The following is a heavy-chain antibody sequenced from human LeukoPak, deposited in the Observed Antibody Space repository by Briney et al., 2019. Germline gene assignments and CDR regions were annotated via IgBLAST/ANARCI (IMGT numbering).Heavy chain of an antibody. D-gene: IGHD2-15*01. CDR2: IYYSGST. J-gene: IGHJ6*02. V-gene: IGHV4-61*01. Sequence: SETLSLTCTVSGASVSSGSYYWSWIRQPPGKGLEWIGYIYYSGSTNYNPSLKSRVTISVDTSKNQFSLKLSSVTAADTAVYYCATSWGYCSGGSCYSSLYYYYGMDVWGQGTTVTVSS. CDR1: GASVSSGSYY. CDR3: ATSWGYCSGGSCYSSLYYYYGMDV.